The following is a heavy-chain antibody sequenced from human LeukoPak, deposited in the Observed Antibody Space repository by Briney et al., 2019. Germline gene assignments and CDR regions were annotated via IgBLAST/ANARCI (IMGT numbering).Heavy chain of an antibody. J-gene: IGHJ6*03. CDR2: ISSSGNTI. D-gene: IGHD6-19*01. CDR1: GGSLSGYY. CDR3: AREAVVAGTGDYYYYYYMDV. Sequence: LSLTCAVYGGSLSGYYWSWIRQSPGKGLEWVSYISSSGNTIYYADSVKGRFTISRDNAKNSLYLQMNSLRAEDTAVYYCAREAVVAGTGDYYYYYYMDVWGKGTTVTVSS. V-gene: IGHV3-11*01.